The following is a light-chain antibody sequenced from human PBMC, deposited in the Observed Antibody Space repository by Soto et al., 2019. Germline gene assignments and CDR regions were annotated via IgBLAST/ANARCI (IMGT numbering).Light chain of an antibody. CDR1: QSVSSY. CDR3: QHRSNWPRT. Sequence: EIVLTQSPATLSLSPGERATLSCRASQSVSSYLAWYQQKPGQAPRLLIYDASNRATVIPARFSGSGSGTDFTLTISSLEPEDFAVYYCQHRSNWPRTFGQGTKVEIK. J-gene: IGKJ1*01. CDR2: DAS. V-gene: IGKV3-11*01.